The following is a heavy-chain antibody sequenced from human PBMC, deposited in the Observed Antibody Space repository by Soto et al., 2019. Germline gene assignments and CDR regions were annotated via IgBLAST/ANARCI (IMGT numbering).Heavy chain of an antibody. D-gene: IGHD2-2*01. Sequence: GGSLRLSCSASGFTFSTYWMHWVRQAPGKGPVWVSRIKSDGRGTYYADSVKGWFTISRDNSKNTLYRQMNSLRAEDTAVYYCAKSVVADLFYFDYWGQGTLVTVSS. CDR1: GFTFSTYW. J-gene: IGHJ4*02. V-gene: IGHV3-74*01. CDR3: AKSVVADLFYFDY. CDR2: IKSDGRGT.